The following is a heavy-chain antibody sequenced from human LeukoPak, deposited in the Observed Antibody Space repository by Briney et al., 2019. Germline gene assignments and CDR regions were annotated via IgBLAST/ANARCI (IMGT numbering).Heavy chain of an antibody. J-gene: IGHJ3*02. CDR3: ARLSTGADPGIAAAGIRLAFDI. V-gene: IGHV4-39*01. CDR2: IYYSGST. Sequence: SETLSLTCTVSGGSISSSSCYWGWIRQPPGKGLEWIGSIYYSGSTYYNPSLKSRVTISVDTSKNQFSLKLSSVTAADTAVYYCARLSTGADPGIAAAGIRLAFDIWGQGTMVTVSS. D-gene: IGHD6-13*01. CDR1: GGSISSSSCY.